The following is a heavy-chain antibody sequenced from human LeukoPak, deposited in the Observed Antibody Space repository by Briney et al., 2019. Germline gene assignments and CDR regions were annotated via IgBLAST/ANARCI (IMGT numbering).Heavy chain of an antibody. CDR1: GGSFSGNY. J-gene: IGHJ4*02. CDR2: INHSGST. CDR3: ASLRILDDYGDYSY. Sequence: SEILSLTCAVYGGSFSGNYWSWIRQPPGKGLEWIGEINHSGSTNYNPSLKSRVTISVDTSKKQFSLKLSSVTAADTAVYYCASLRILDDYGDYSYWGQGTLVTVSS. V-gene: IGHV4-34*01. D-gene: IGHD4-17*01.